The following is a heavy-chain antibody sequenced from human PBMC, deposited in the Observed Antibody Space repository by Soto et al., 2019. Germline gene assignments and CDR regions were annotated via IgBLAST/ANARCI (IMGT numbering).Heavy chain of an antibody. J-gene: IGHJ4*02. Sequence: GGSLRLSCAASGFTFSSLMMSWVRQAPGKGLEWVANIKQDGSEKFYLDSVKGRFTISRDNAKNSLYLQMNSLRAEDTAVYYCARERGPGSLCDFWGQGTLITVSS. V-gene: IGHV3-7*01. CDR3: ARERGPGSLCDF. D-gene: IGHD3-10*01. CDR1: GFTFSSLM. CDR2: IKQDGSEK.